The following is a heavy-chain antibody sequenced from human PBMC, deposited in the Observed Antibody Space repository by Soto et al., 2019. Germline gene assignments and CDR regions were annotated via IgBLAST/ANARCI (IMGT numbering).Heavy chain of an antibody. CDR1: GYAFTTYG. V-gene: IGHV1-18*01. CDR2: IIAHNGNT. CDR3: ARGRYGDY. D-gene: IGHD1-1*01. Sequence: QVHLVQSGAEVKKPGASVKVSCKGSGYAFTTYGITWVRQAPGQGLEWMGWIIAHNGNTNYAQKLQGRVTVTRDTSTSTAYMELRGLRSDDTAVYYCARGRYGDYWGQGALVTVSS. J-gene: IGHJ4*02.